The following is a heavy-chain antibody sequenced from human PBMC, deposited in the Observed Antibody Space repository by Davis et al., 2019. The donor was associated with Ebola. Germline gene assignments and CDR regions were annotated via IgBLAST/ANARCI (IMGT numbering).Heavy chain of an antibody. V-gene: IGHV4-39*01. Sequence: MPSETLSLTCTVSGGSMYSNSYYWGWIRQPPGKGLGWIGRIYYSGSTNYNPSLQSRVTISIDSSKNQFSLKLNSVTAADTAVYYCARPGYCGGDCYIDWGQGTLVTVSS. D-gene: IGHD2-21*02. CDR2: IYYSGST. CDR1: GGSMYSNSYY. CDR3: ARPGYCGGDCYID. J-gene: IGHJ4*02.